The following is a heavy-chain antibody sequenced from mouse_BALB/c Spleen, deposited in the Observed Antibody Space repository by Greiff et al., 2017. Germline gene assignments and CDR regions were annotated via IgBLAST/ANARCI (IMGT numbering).Heavy chain of an antibody. CDR1: GFTFSSFG. Sequence: DVHLVESGGGLVQPGGSRKLSCAASGFTFSSFGMHWVRQAPEKGLEWVAYISSGSSTIYYADTVKGRFTISRDNPKNTLFLQMTSLRSEDTAMYYCARSGYGKPFDYWGQGTTLTVSS. CDR3: ARSGYGKPFDY. J-gene: IGHJ2*01. V-gene: IGHV5-17*02. CDR2: ISSGSSTI. D-gene: IGHD2-10*02.